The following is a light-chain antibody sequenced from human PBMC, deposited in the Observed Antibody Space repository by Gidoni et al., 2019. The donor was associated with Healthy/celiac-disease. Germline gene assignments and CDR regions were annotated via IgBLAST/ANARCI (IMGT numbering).Light chain of an antibody. Sequence: AIQLTKSPSSLSASVGDRVTITSRASQGISSALACYQPKPGKAPKLLIYYASSLESGVPSRFSGSGSGTDFSLTISSLQPEDFATYYCQQFNSYPLTFXGXTKVEIK. CDR1: QGISSA. CDR3: QQFNSYPLT. J-gene: IGKJ4*01. V-gene: IGKV1-13*02. CDR2: YAS.